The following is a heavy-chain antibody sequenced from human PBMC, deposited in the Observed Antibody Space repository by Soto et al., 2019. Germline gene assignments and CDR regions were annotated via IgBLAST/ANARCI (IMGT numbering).Heavy chain of an antibody. D-gene: IGHD6-13*01. Sequence: QVQLQESGPGLVKPSETLFLSCGVSGGSISSYYWSWIRQPPGKGLEWIGYIYYSGNTNYNPSLKSRVTISVDTSKNQVSLKVYSVTAADTALYYCASSGRDLGSSSPKGKNYCSYYGLDVWGQATTVTVSS. J-gene: IGHJ6*02. V-gene: IGHV4-59*01. CDR2: IYYSGNT. CDR3: ASSGRDLGSSSPKGKNYCSYYGLDV. CDR1: GGSISSYY.